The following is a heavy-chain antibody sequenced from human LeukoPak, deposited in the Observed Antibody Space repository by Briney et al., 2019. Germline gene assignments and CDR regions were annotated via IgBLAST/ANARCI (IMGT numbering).Heavy chain of an antibody. CDR1: GGSISSGSHF. CDR2: IFARQNT. Sequence: SETLSLTCTVSGGSISSGSHFWTWLRQPAGKGLEWIGHIFARQNTNYNPSLKSRLTILEDTSKNQFSLNLSSVTAADTAVYYCARGPYYYDSSGNFDYWGQGTLVTVSS. CDR3: ARGPYYYDSSGNFDY. J-gene: IGHJ4*02. V-gene: IGHV4-61*09. D-gene: IGHD3-22*01.